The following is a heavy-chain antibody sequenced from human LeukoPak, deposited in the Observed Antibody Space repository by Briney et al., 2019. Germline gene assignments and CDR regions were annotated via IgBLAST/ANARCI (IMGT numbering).Heavy chain of an antibody. J-gene: IGHJ4*02. CDR2: IYWDDDK. D-gene: IGHD6-13*01. CDR1: GFSLSTSGVG. Sequence: SGPTVVKPTQTLTLTCTFSGFSLSTSGVGVGWIRQLPGKALEWLALIYWDDDKGYSPSLKSRIAINKDTSKQQVVLTMTNMDPVDTAKYYCADSTAGIADDVNWGQGTLVTVSS. V-gene: IGHV2-5*02. CDR3: ADSTAGIADDVN.